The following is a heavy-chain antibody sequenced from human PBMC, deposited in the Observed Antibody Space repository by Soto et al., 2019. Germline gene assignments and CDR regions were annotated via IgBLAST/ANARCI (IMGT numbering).Heavy chain of an antibody. CDR3: ASVTYGGNGGGWFDP. CDR1: GGTFSSYA. J-gene: IGHJ5*02. Sequence: GASVKVSCKASGGTFSSYAISWVRQAPGQGLEWMGGIIPIFGTANYAQKFQGRVTITADESTSTAYMELSSLRSEDTAVYYCASVTYGGNGGGWFDPWGQGTLVTVSS. V-gene: IGHV1-69*13. D-gene: IGHD4-17*01. CDR2: IIPIFGTA.